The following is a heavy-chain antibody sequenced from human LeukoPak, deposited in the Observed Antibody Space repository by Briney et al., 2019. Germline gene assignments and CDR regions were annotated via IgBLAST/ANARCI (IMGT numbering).Heavy chain of an antibody. CDR1: GGSFSGYY. D-gene: IGHD1-1*01. Sequence: SETLSLTCAVYGGSFSGYYWSWIRQPPGKGLEWIGEINHSGSTNYNPSLKSRVTISVDTSKNQFSLKLSSVTAADTAVYYCARHKYKIFRRSKGSYFDYWGQGTLVTVSS. V-gene: IGHV4-34*01. CDR3: ARHKYKIFRRSKGSYFDY. J-gene: IGHJ4*02. CDR2: INHSGST.